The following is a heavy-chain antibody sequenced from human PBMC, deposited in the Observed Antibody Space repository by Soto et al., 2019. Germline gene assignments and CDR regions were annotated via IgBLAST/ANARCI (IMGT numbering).Heavy chain of an antibody. J-gene: IGHJ6*02. Sequence: GESLKISCGGSGYRFAAYWVAWVRQMPGKGLEWMGIIYPGDSDTRYSPSFQGQVTISADKSISTAYLQWSSLKASDTAMYYCAINAGYYDILTGYYSTDYYYYGMDVWGQGTTVTVSS. CDR3: AINAGYYDILTGYYSTDYYYYGMDV. CDR1: GYRFAAYW. CDR2: IYPGDSDT. D-gene: IGHD3-9*01. V-gene: IGHV5-51*01.